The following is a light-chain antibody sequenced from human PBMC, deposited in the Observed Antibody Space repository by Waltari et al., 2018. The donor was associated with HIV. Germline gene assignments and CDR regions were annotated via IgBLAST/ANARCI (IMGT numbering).Light chain of an antibody. CDR1: SSNIGTNY. V-gene: IGLV1-47*01. CDR2: RNG. J-gene: IGLJ2*01. CDR3: VAWDDTLSGPV. Sequence: QSLLTQPPSASGTPGQRVTISCSGSSSNIGTNYVYWYQQLTGTAPKLLIYRNGQRPSGVPDRFSASKSGTSASLDISGLRSEDETDYYCVAWDDTLSGPVFGGGTKLTVL.